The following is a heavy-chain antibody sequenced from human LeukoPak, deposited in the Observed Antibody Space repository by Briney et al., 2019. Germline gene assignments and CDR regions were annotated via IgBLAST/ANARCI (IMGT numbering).Heavy chain of an antibody. CDR1: GFSFSTHW. Sequence: GGSLRLSCAASGFSFSTHWMHWVRQAPGEGPVWVSRIKSDGSITQYADSVKGRFIISRDNAKNTLFLQMDSLRAEDTAVYYCTRAYGGSYFDFWGQGTLVTVSS. J-gene: IGHJ4*02. V-gene: IGHV3-74*01. D-gene: IGHD1-26*01. CDR3: TRAYGGSYFDF. CDR2: IKSDGSIT.